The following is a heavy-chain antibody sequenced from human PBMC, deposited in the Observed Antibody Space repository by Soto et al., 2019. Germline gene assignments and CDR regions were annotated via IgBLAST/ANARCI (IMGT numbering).Heavy chain of an antibody. CDR3: AKWEVFVTGHLATQSSLDS. CDR1: GFTFINHA. Sequence: GWSLRLSCATSGFTFINHAMAWVRQAPGKAPQWVATVDGSGAAPFYAESVKGRFTISRDNSKNTLYLQMNSLRAEDTAVYFCAKWEVFVTGHLATQSSLDSWGEGTLVTVSS. D-gene: IGHD3-9*01. J-gene: IGHJ4*02. CDR2: VDGSGAAP. V-gene: IGHV3-23*01.